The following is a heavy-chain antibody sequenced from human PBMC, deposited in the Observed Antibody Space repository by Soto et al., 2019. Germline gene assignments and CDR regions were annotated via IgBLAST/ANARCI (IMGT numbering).Heavy chain of an antibody. CDR3: ARYYDSSGYDY. J-gene: IGHJ4*02. D-gene: IGHD3-22*01. CDR1: GGSISSGDYY. V-gene: IGHV4-30-4*01. CDR2: IYYSGST. Sequence: SETLSLTCTVSGGSISSGDYYWSWIRQPPGKGLEWIGSIYYSGSTYYNPSLKSRVSISVDTSKNQFSLKLSSVTAADTAVYYCARYYDSSGYDYWGQGTLVTVSS.